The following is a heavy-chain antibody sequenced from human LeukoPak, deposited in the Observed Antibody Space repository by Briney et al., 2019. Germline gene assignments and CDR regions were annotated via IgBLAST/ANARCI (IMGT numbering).Heavy chain of an antibody. CDR1: GFIFNNYA. J-gene: IGHJ4*02. CDR3: AKDNRRHYTSGPNPDSLH. D-gene: IGHD6-19*01. CDR2: ISWNSGSI. V-gene: IGHV3-9*01. Sequence: GGSLRLSCAGSGFIFNNYAMHWVRQPPGKGLEWVSGISWNSGSIDYADSVKGRFTISRDNAKNSLYPQMNSLRVEDTAFYYCAKDNRRHYTSGPNPDSLHWGQGALVTVSS.